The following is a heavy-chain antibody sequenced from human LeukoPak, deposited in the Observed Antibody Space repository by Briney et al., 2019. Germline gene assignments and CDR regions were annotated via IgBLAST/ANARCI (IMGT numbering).Heavy chain of an antibody. CDR1: GYTFSGYY. D-gene: IGHD6-19*01. J-gene: IGHJ4*02. CDR3: PRVGSSGWYVHTTLDY. Sequence: ASVKVSCKASGYTFSGYYIHWVRQAPGQGLEWMAWINPSNGDTNYAQKFQGRVTMTRDTSISTAYMELTRLISDDKAEYYCPRVGSSGWYVHTTLDYWGQRTLVTVSS. V-gene: IGHV1-2*02. CDR2: INPSNGDT.